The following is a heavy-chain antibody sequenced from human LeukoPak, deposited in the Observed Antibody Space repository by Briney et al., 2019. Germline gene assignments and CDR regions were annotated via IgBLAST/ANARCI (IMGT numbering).Heavy chain of an antibody. CDR2: IYYSGST. J-gene: IGHJ6*03. CDR1: GGSISSSSYY. CDR3: ARDREYCSSTSCYSDYYYYYMDV. Sequence: SETLSLTCTVSGGSISSSSYYWGWIRQPPGKGLEWIGSIYYSGSTYYNPSLKSRVTISVDTSKNQFSLKLSSVTAADTAVYYCARDREYCSSTSCYSDYYYYYMDVWGKGTTVTVSS. D-gene: IGHD2-2*01. V-gene: IGHV4-39*07.